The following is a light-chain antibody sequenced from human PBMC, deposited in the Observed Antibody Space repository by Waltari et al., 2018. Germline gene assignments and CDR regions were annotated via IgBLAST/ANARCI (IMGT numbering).Light chain of an antibody. CDR1: QRLTSST. CDR3: QQYDYWPWT. J-gene: IGKJ1*01. V-gene: IGKV3D-15*01. CDR2: GTS. Sequence: THSCKASQRLTSSTLAWFPQKPGHPPRLLIYGTSTRAAGIPDRFSGSGSGTDFSLTISGLQPEDFATYYCQQYDYWPWTFGQGTRVE.